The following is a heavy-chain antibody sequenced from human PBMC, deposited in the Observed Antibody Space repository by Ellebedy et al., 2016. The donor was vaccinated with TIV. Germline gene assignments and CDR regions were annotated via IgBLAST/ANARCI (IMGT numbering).Heavy chain of an antibody. V-gene: IGHV3-53*01. J-gene: IGHJ3*02. CDR2: IYSGGGT. CDR1: GFIVSNNY. CDR3: ASGYCSGGSCYYTFDI. Sequence: GESLKISCAASGFIVSNNYMSWVRQAPGKGLEWVSIIYSGGGTYYADSVKGRFTISRDNSKNTLYLQMNSLRAEDTAVYYCASGYCSGGSCYYTFDIWGQGTMVTVSS. D-gene: IGHD2-15*01.